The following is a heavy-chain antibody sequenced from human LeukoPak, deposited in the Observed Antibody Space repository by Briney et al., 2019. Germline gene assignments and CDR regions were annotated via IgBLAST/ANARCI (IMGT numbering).Heavy chain of an antibody. V-gene: IGHV3-23*01. Sequence: GGSLRLSCAASGFTFSSFWMHWVRQAPGKGLEWVSAISGSGGSTYYADSVKGRFTISRDNSKNTLYLQMNSLRAEDTAVYYCAIGDPIAAPGSFDYWGQGTLVTVSS. D-gene: IGHD6-6*01. CDR1: GFTFSSFW. CDR3: AIGDPIAAPGSFDY. J-gene: IGHJ4*02. CDR2: ISGSGGST.